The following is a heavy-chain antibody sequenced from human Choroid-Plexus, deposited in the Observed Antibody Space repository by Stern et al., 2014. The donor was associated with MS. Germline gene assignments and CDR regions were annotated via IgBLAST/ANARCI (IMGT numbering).Heavy chain of an antibody. D-gene: IGHD2-2*01. CDR3: AKDRQDLTYLFDH. V-gene: IGHV3-30*18. J-gene: IGHJ5*02. Sequence: VQLVESGGGVVQPGRTLRLSCVASGFTFGSCAMHWVRQAPGKGLEWVAGVAYDGSNKYYVDSVKGRFTISRDNSQNTLYMQMSSLRPEDTAVYYCAKDRQDLTYLFDHWGQGSLVTVSS. CDR1: GFTFGSCA. CDR2: VAYDGSNK.